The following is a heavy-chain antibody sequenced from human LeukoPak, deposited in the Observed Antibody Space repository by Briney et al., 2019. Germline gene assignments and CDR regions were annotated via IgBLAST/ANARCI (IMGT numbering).Heavy chain of an antibody. D-gene: IGHD1-26*01. V-gene: IGHV3-21*04. CDR2: ISSTSSYI. CDR1: GFTFSTYS. Sequence: PGGSLRLSCAASGFTFSTYSMNWVRQAPGKGLEWVSSISSTSSYIYYADSVKGRFTISRENVQNTLYLQMNSLRAQETALYYFVRSLMGPDDYWGEGTLVTVSS. CDR3: VRSLMGPDDY. J-gene: IGHJ4*02.